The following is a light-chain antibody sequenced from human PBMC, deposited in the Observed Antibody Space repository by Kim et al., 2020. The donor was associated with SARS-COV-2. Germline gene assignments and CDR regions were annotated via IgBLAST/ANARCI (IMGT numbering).Light chain of an antibody. CDR1: QSISSW. CDR3: QQYNSYSLT. J-gene: IGKJ4*01. Sequence: ASVGDRVIITCRASQSISSWLAWYQQRPGKAPKLLIYKASTLESGVPPRFSGSGSGTEFTLIISSLQPDDSATYYCQQYNSYSLTFGGGTKVDIK. V-gene: IGKV1-5*03. CDR2: KAS.